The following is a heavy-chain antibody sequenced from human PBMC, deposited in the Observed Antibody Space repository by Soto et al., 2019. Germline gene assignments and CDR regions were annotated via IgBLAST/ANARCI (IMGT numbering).Heavy chain of an antibody. CDR1: GGSISSGGYY. CDR3: VRRRDGYNGPVFDY. J-gene: IGHJ4*02. Sequence: QVQLQESGPGLVKPSQTLSLTCTVSGGSISSGGYYWSWIRQHPGKGLEWIGYIYYSGSTYYNPSLKSRVTISVETSKNQFSLKLSSVTAADTAVYYCVRRRDGYNGPVFDYWGQGTLVTVSS. CDR2: IYYSGST. V-gene: IGHV4-31*03. D-gene: IGHD5-12*01.